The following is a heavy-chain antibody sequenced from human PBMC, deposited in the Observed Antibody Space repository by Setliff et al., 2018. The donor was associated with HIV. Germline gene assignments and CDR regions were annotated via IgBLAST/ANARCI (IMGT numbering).Heavy chain of an antibody. J-gene: IGHJ6*03. CDR3: ARFEGRDKRGYSYGAYYYYMDV. CDR2: IGAYNGNT. V-gene: IGHV1-18*01. Sequence: ASVKVSCKASGYTFTSYGISWVRQAPGQGLEWMGWIGAYNGNTNYAQKFQGRVTLTTDTSTSTAYMEVKSLRSDDTAVYYCARFEGRDKRGYSYGAYYYYMDVWGKGTTVTVSS. D-gene: IGHD5-18*01. CDR1: GYTFTSYG.